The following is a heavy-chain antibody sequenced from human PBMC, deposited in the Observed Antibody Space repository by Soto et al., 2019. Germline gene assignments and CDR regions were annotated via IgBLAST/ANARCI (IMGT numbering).Heavy chain of an antibody. Sequence: GESLKISCKGSGYSLTSYWIGWVRQMPGKGLEWMGIIYPGDSDTRYSPSFQGQVTISADKSISTAYLQWSGLKASDTAMYCCARHSVRGYSYGYSDYYYYMDVWGKGTTVTVSS. D-gene: IGHD5-18*01. CDR2: IYPGDSDT. CDR1: GYSLTSYW. CDR3: ARHSVRGYSYGYSDYYYYMDV. V-gene: IGHV5-51*01. J-gene: IGHJ6*03.